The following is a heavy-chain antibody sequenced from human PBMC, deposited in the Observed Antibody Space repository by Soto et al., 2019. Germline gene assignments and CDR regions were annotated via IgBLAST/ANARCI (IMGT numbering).Heavy chain of an antibody. CDR1: GGSISSSSYY. CDR3: ARHSDPKGGNDAFDI. V-gene: IGHV4-39*01. D-gene: IGHD2-15*01. Sequence: QLQLQESGPGLVKPSETLSLTCTVSGGSISSSSYYWGWIRQPPGKGLEWIGSIYYSGSTYYNPSLKSRVTISVDTSKNQFSLKLSSVTAADTAVYYCARHSDPKGGNDAFDIWGQGTMVTVSS. J-gene: IGHJ3*02. CDR2: IYYSGST.